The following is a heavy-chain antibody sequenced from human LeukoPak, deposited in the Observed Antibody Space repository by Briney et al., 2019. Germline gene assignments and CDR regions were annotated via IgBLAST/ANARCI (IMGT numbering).Heavy chain of an antibody. CDR2: IYHSGST. V-gene: IGHV4-30-2*01. CDR3: ARESKTSDAFDI. CDR1: GGSISSSSYY. D-gene: IGHD4-11*01. Sequence: PSETLSLTCTVSGGSISSSSYYWGWIRQPPGKGLEWIGYIYHSGSTYYNPSLKSRVTISVDRSKNQFSLKLSSVTAADTAVYYCARESKTSDAFDIWGQGTMVTVSS. J-gene: IGHJ3*02.